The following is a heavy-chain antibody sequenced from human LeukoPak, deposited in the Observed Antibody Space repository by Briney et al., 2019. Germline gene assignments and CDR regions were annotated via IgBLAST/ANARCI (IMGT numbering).Heavy chain of an antibody. Sequence: GGSLRLSCAASGFTFSSYAMHWVRQAPGKGLEWVAVISYDGSNKYYADSVKGRFTISRDNSKNTLYLQMNSLRAEDTAVYYCARDRWELLSYFDYWGQGTLVTVSS. CDR1: GFTFSSYA. CDR2: ISYDGSNK. J-gene: IGHJ4*02. D-gene: IGHD1-26*01. V-gene: IGHV3-30-3*01. CDR3: ARDRWELLSYFDY.